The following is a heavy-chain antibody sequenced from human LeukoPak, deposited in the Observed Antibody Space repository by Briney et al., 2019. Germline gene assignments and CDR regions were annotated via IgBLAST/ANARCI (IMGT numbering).Heavy chain of an antibody. CDR1: GGSISSGSYY. V-gene: IGHV4-61*02. CDR2: IYTSGST. J-gene: IGHJ5*02. Sequence: PSETLSLTCTVSGGSISSGSYYWSWIRQPAGKGLEWIGRIYTSGSTNYNPSLKSRVTISVDTSKNQFSLKLSSVTAADTAVYYCAGQLWLTEGDNWFDPWGQGTLVTVSS. CDR3: AGQLWLTEGDNWFDP. D-gene: IGHD5-18*01.